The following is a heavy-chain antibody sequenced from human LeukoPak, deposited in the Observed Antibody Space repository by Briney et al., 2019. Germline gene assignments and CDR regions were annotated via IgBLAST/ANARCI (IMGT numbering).Heavy chain of an antibody. J-gene: IGHJ4*02. V-gene: IGHV3-7*01. Sequence: GGSLRLSCAASGFTFSPYWMNWVRQVPGKGLEWVANIKEDGSEKYYVASVKGRFTISRDNAKNSLFLQMNSLRAEDTAVYYCASGGYSYGTFDYWGQGTLVTVSS. CDR2: IKEDGSEK. CDR1: GFTFSPYW. CDR3: ASGGYSYGTFDY. D-gene: IGHD5-18*01.